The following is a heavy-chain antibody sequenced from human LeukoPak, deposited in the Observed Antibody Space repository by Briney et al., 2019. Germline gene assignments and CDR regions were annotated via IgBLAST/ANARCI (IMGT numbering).Heavy chain of an antibody. CDR2: IWYDGSNK. J-gene: IGHJ4*02. CDR3: ARETRGYSGYEFDY. D-gene: IGHD5-12*01. Sequence: GGSLRLSCAASGFTFSSYSMNWVRQAPGTGREWVAVIWYDGSNKYYADSVKGRFTISRDNSKNTLYLQMNSLRAENTAVYYCARETRGYSGYEFDYWGQGTLVTVSS. V-gene: IGHV3-33*08. CDR1: GFTFSSYS.